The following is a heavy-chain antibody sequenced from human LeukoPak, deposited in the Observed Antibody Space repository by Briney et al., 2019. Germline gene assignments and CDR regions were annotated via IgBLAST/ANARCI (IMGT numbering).Heavy chain of an antibody. CDR2: INHSGGT. D-gene: IGHD3-22*01. Sequence: SETLSLTCAVYGGSFSGHYWAWVRQPPGKGLEWIGEINHSGGTNYNPSFKSRVTISVDTSQNQFSLKLSSVTAADTAVYYCAILYDSSGSYFDYWGQGTLVTVSS. V-gene: IGHV4-34*01. CDR3: AILYDSSGSYFDY. CDR1: GGSFSGHY. J-gene: IGHJ4*02.